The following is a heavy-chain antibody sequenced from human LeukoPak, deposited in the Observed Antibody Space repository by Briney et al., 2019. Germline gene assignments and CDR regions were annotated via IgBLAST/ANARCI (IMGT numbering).Heavy chain of an antibody. Sequence: RVASVKVSCKASGYTFTSYDINWVRQATGQGLEWMGWMNPNSGNTGYAQKFQGRVTMTRNTSISTAYMELSSLRSEDTAVYYCARIRTYYYGSGRTSCYYYGMDVWGQGTTVTVSS. V-gene: IGHV1-8*01. D-gene: IGHD3-10*01. J-gene: IGHJ6*02. CDR2: MNPNSGNT. CDR1: GYTFTSYD. CDR3: ARIRTYYYGSGRTSCYYYGMDV.